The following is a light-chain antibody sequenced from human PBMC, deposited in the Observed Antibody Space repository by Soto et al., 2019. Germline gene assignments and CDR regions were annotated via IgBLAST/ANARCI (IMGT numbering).Light chain of an antibody. J-gene: IGKJ4*01. CDR2: RAS. CDR3: QQYNQWHRAT. V-gene: IGKV3-15*01. CDR1: QSINSN. Sequence: IVMTQSPATLSVSLGERATLSCRASQSINSNLVWYQQKPGQAPRLLMFRASIRAAGFPARFSGSVSGTEFNITISSLQSEDSAVYYCQQYNQWHRATFGGGNKVDIK.